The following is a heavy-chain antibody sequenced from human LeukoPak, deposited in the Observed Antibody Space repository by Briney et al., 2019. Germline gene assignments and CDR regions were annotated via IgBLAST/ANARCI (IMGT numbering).Heavy chain of an antibody. CDR2: ISGSGGST. D-gene: IGHD6-13*01. CDR1: EFTFSNYA. CDR3: AKDPRYSSSWYYYFDY. V-gene: IGHV3-23*01. J-gene: IGHJ4*02. Sequence: GGSLRLSCAASEFTFSNYAMNWVRQAPGKGLEWVSGISGSGGSTYYADSVKGRFTISRDNPKNTLYLQMNSLRAEDTAVYYCAKDPRYSSSWYYYFDYWGQGTLVTVSS.